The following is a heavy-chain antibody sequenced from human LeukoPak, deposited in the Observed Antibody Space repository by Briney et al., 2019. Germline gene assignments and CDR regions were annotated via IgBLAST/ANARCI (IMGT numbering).Heavy chain of an antibody. CDR2: VFNSEGT. D-gene: IGHD6-6*01. J-gene: IGHJ4*02. CDR3: ARGSNYFDY. V-gene: IGHV4-61*08. CDR1: GGSVIRGGYY. Sequence: SETLSLTCTVSGGSVIRGGYYWSCIRQPPGKRLEWIGYVFNSEGTNYSPSLRSRVTISADTSKNQFSLKLTSVTAADTAIYYCARGSNYFDYWGQGILVTVSS.